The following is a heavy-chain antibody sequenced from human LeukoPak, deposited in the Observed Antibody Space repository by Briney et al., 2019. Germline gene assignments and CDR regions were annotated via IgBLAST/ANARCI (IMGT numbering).Heavy chain of an antibody. V-gene: IGHV3-74*01. D-gene: IGHD2-15*01. CDR3: ARDVCSGGSCYPGDY. J-gene: IGHJ4*02. CDR1: GFTFSSYW. CDR2: INSDGSST. Sequence: GGSLRLSCAASGFTFSSYWMHWVRQAPGKGLVWVSRINSDGSSTSYADSVKGRFTISRDNAKNTLYLQMNSLRAEDTAVYYCARDVCSGGSCYPGDYWGQGTLVTVSS.